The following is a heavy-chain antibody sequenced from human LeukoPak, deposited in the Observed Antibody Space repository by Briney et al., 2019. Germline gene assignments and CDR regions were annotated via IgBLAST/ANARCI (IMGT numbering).Heavy chain of an antibody. CDR1: GYTFTSYG. Sequence: GASVKVSCKASGYTFTSYGISWVRQAPGQGLEGMGWISAYNGNTNYAQKLQGRVTMTTDTSTSTAYMELRSLRSDDTAVYYCARSFVVVAAMYYFDYWGQGTLVTVSS. CDR3: ARSFVVVAAMYYFDY. J-gene: IGHJ4*02. CDR2: ISAYNGNT. V-gene: IGHV1-18*01. D-gene: IGHD2-15*01.